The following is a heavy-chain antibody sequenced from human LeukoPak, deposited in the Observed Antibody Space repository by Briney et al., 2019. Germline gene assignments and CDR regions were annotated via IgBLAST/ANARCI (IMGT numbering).Heavy chain of an antibody. CDR3: ARQPPQYYGMDV. CDR2: IYTSGST. CDR1: GGSFSNYY. V-gene: IGHV4-4*07. D-gene: IGHD1-14*01. J-gene: IGHJ6*02. Sequence: SETLSLTCTVSGGSFSNYYWSWIRQPAGKGLEWIGRIYTSGSTNYNPSVKSRVTMTVDTSNNQFSLKLTSVTAADTAVYYCARQPPQYYGMDVWGQGTTVTVSS.